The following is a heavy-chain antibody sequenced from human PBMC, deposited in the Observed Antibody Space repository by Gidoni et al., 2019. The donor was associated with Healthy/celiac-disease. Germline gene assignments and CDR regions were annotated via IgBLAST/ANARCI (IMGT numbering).Heavy chain of an antibody. CDR2: IWYDGSNK. CDR3: ARDGHYCSGGSCGLDY. CDR1: GFTFSSYG. Sequence: QVQLVESGGGVVQPGRSLRLSCAESGFTFSSYGMHWVRQAPGKGLEWVAVIWYDGSNKYYADSVKGRFTISRDNSKNTLYLQMNSLRAEDTAVYYCARDGHYCSGGSCGLDYWGQGTLVTVSS. V-gene: IGHV3-33*01. J-gene: IGHJ4*02. D-gene: IGHD2-15*01.